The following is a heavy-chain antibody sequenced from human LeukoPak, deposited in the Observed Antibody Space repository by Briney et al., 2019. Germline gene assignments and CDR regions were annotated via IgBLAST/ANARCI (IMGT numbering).Heavy chain of an antibody. D-gene: IGHD1-26*01. V-gene: IGHV4-59*01. CDR1: GGSFSGFY. CDR3: ARNSNFVGATNNDALDI. Sequence: SETLSLTCAVYGGSFSGFYWSWIRQPPGKGLEWIAYIYYTGHTNYNPSLRSRVTMSLDTSQSQFSLKLSSVTAADTAVYYCARNSNFVGATNNDALDIWGQGTMVTVSS. CDR2: IYYTGHT. J-gene: IGHJ3*02.